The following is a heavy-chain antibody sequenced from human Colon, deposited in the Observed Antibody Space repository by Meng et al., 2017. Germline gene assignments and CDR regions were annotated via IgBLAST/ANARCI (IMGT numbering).Heavy chain of an antibody. CDR1: GYTFTTYK. V-gene: IGHV1-3*04. Sequence: QVQLVQSGAEVKKPGDSVRISCKAYGYTFTTYKIHWVRQATGQSLEWMAWINTGNGDTQYLQKFQGRVTLTGDMSTFTAYMDLYRLTSDDTAVYYCARDEIDWGQGTLVTVSS. J-gene: IGHJ4*02. CDR2: INTGNGDT. CDR3: ARDEID.